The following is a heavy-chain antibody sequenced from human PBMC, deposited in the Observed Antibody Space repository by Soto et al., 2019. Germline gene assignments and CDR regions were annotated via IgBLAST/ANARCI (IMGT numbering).Heavy chain of an antibody. V-gene: IGHV4-59*01. CDR1: GGSISSYY. CDR3: ARDQNYGGIVY. Sequence: SETLSLTCTVSGGSISSYYWSWIRQPPGKGLEWIGYIYYSGSTNYNPSLKSRVTISVDTSKNQFSLKLSSVTAADTAVYYCARDQNYGGIVYWGQGTLVTVSS. CDR2: IYYSGST. J-gene: IGHJ4*02. D-gene: IGHD4-17*01.